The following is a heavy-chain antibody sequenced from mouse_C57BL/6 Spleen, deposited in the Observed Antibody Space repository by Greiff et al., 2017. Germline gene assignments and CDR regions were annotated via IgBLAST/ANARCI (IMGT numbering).Heavy chain of an antibody. CDR3: TGHDYDAAAMDY. CDR2: IYPGNSDT. J-gene: IGHJ4*01. D-gene: IGHD2-4*01. V-gene: IGHV1-5*01. CDR1: GYTFTSYW. Sequence: SGTVLARPGASVKMSCKTSGYTFTSYWMHWVKQRPGPGLEWIGAIYPGNSDTSYNQKFKGKAKLTAVTSASTAYMELSSLTNEDSAVYYCTGHDYDAAAMDYWGQGTSVTVSS.